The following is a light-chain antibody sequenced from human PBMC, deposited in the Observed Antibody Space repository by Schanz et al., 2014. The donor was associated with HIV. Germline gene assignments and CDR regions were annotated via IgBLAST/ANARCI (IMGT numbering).Light chain of an antibody. J-gene: IGKJ2*01. CDR2: QAS. V-gene: IGKV1-5*03. Sequence: DIQMTQSPSSLSAAVGDRVTITCRASQSVNRWLAWYQQKPGKAPKLLIYQASYLESGVPSRFSGSGSGTEFTLTINSLQPADFATYYCQHYDSYSFTFGQGTKLEIK. CDR1: QSVNRW. CDR3: QHYDSYSFT.